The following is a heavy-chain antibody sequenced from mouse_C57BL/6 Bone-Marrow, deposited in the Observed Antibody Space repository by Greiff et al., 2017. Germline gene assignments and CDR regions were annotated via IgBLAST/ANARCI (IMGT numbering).Heavy chain of an antibody. D-gene: IGHD1-1*01. CDR1: GYTFTSYW. CDR3: ARDYYGIAWFAY. J-gene: IGHJ3*01. Sequence: QVQLQQPGAELVKPGASVKLSCKASGYTFTSYWMHWVKQRPGQGLEWIGMIHPNSGSTNYNEKFKSKATLTVDKSSSTAYMQLSSLTSEDSAVYYCARDYYGIAWFAYWGQGTLVTVSA. V-gene: IGHV1-64*01. CDR2: IHPNSGST.